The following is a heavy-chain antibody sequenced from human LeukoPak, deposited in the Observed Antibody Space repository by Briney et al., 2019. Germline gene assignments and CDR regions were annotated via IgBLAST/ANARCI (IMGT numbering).Heavy chain of an antibody. D-gene: IGHD3-22*01. J-gene: IGHJ1*01. Sequence: GGSLRLSCAASGFTFSSYEMNWVRQAPGKRPEWVSYISNSGSILYYADSVRGRLTISRDNGKKSLFLQMKSLRAEDTAVYYCTQGMNYDSSAYWHQHWGQGTLVTVSS. CDR2: ISNSGSIL. CDR1: GFTFSSYE. V-gene: IGHV3-48*03. CDR3: TQGMNYDSSAYWHQH.